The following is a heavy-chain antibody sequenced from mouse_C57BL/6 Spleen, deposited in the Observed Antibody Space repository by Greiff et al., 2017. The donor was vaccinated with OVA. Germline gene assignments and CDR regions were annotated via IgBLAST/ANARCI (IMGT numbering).Heavy chain of an antibody. J-gene: IGHJ1*03. CDR3: ARVTTVVVPFYWYFDV. V-gene: IGHV5-17*01. D-gene: IGHD1-1*01. CDR2: ISSGSSTI. Sequence: EVHLVESGGGLVKPGGSLKLSCAASGFTFSDYGMHWVRQAPEKGLEWVAYISSGSSTIYYADTVKGRFTISRDNAKNTLFLQMTSLRSEDTAMYYCARVTTVVVPFYWYFDVWGTGTTVTVSS. CDR1: GFTFSDYG.